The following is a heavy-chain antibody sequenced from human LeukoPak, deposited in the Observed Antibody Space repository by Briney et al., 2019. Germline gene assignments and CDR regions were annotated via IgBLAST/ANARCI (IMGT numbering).Heavy chain of an antibody. CDR3: AKVTHYDILTGYSYYFDY. V-gene: IGHV3-9*01. CDR2: ISWNSGSI. D-gene: IGHD3-9*01. J-gene: IGHJ4*02. CDR1: GFTFSNAW. Sequence: GGSLRLSCAASGFTFSNAWMSWVRQAPGKGLEWVSGISWNSGSIGYADSVKGRFTISRDNAKNSLYLQMNSLRAEDTALYYCAKVTHYDILTGYSYYFDYWGQGTLVTVSS.